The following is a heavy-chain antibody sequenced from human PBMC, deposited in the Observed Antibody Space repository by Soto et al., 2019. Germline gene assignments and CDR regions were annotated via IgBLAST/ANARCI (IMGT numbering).Heavy chain of an antibody. Sequence: SETLSLTCAVYGGSFSGYHWSWIRQPPGKGLEWIGEINDSGSSNYNPPLKSRVTISIDTSKKQFSLELSSVTAADTAVYYCARVVDYDTLTGYYRGAGWFDPWGQGTLVTVSS. CDR1: GGSFSGYH. CDR3: ARVVDYDTLTGYYRGAGWFDP. D-gene: IGHD3-9*01. J-gene: IGHJ5*01. CDR2: INDSGSS. V-gene: IGHV4-34*01.